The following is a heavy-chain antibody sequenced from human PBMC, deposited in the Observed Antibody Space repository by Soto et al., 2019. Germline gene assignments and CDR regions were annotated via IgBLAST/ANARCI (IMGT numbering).Heavy chain of an antibody. V-gene: IGHV1-2*02. CDR3: ASAAVTGTAGLDF. Sequence: QVLLLQSGAEVKKPGASVKVSCKASGYTFSGFYMYWVRQAPGQGLEWMGWINPNSGGTKSAEKFQGRVTMTRDTSISTAYMELSRLTSDDTAVYYCASAAVTGTAGLDFWGQGTQVTVSS. CDR1: GYTFSGFY. J-gene: IGHJ4*02. CDR2: INPNSGGT. D-gene: IGHD6-19*01.